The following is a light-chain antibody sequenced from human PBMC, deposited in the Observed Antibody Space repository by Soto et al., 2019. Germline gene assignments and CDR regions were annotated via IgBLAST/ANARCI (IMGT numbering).Light chain of an antibody. V-gene: IGLV2-23*01. CDR3: CSYSTSDTLL. Sequence: QSVLTQPASVSGSPGQSITISCTGTSSDVGFYNLVSWYHQYPGKAPKLILYAGTKRPSGLSTRFSGSRSGSAASLTISGLRAEDEGDAYCCSYSTSDTLLFGGGTKLTVL. J-gene: IGLJ2*01. CDR2: AGT. CDR1: SSDVGFYNL.